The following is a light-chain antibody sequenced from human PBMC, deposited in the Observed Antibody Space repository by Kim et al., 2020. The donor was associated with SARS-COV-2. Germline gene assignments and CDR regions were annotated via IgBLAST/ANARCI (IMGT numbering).Light chain of an antibody. V-gene: IGLV2-8*01. CDR1: SGDIGEYDF. Sequence: RSVTITCAEPSGDIGEYDFVSWYQQRPGQVPKLVIYEVTKRPSGVPDRFSGSKSGNTASLTVSGLQSEDEAQYYCCAYAGLSTLVFGTGTQVTVL. CDR2: EVT. CDR3: CAYAGLSTLV. J-gene: IGLJ1*01.